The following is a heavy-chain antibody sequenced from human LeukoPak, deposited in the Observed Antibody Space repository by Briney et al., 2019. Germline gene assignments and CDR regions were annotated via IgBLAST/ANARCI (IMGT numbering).Heavy chain of an antibody. D-gene: IGHD6-6*01. CDR3: ARLASSSPLDY. V-gene: IGHV4-34*01. CDR2: INHSGST. CDR1: GGSFSGYY. J-gene: IGHJ4*02. Sequence: SETLSLTCAVYGGSFSGYYWSWIRQPPGKGLEWIGEINHSGSTNYNPSLKSRVTISVDTSKNQFSLKLSSVTAADTAVYYCARLASSSPLDYWGQGTLVTVSS.